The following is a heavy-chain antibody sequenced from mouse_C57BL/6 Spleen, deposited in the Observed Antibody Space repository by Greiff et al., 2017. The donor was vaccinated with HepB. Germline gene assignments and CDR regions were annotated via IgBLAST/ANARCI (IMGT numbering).Heavy chain of an antibody. CDR3: ARKRDYYGDYAMDY. V-gene: IGHV1-55*01. D-gene: IGHD1-1*01. J-gene: IGHJ4*01. Sequence: QVQLKQPGAELVKPGASVKMSCKASGYTFTSYWITWVKQRPGQGLEWIGDIYPGSGSTNYNEKFKSKATLAVDTSSSTAYKQLSSLTSEDSAVYYCARKRDYYGDYAMDYWGQGTSVTVSS. CDR1: GYTFTSYW. CDR2: IYPGSGST.